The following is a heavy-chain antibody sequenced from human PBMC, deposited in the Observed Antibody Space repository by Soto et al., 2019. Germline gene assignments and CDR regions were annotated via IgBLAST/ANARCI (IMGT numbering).Heavy chain of an antibody. CDR2: IVPIFGTA. CDR1: GGTFSSYA. J-gene: IGHJ6*02. D-gene: IGHD2-8*01. V-gene: IGHV1-69*12. CDR3: ARDMGVRGISSVRNYYYYGMDV. Sequence: QVQLVQSGAEVKKPGSSVKVSCKAYGGTFSSYAISWVRQAPGQGLEWMGGIVPIFGTANYAQKFQGRVTITADESTSTAYMELSSLRSEDTAVYYCARDMGVRGISSVRNYYYYGMDVWGQGTTVTVSS.